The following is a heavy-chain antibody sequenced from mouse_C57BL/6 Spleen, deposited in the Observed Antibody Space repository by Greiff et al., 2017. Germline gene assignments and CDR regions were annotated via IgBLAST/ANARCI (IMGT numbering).Heavy chain of an antibody. Sequence: EVQLVESGGGLVKPGGSLKLSCAASGFTFSSYAMSWVRQTPEKRLEWVATISDGGSYTYYPDNVQGRFTISRDNAKSNLYLQLSHLKAEDTAMYYCASPYDYSWFAYWGQGTLVTVSA. V-gene: IGHV5-4*01. CDR2: ISDGGSYT. CDR1: GFTFSSYA. J-gene: IGHJ3*01. D-gene: IGHD2-4*01. CDR3: ASPYDYSWFAY.